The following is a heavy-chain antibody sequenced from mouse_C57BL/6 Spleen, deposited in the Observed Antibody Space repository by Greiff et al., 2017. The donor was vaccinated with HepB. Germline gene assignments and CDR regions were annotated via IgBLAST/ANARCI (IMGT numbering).Heavy chain of an antibody. CDR3: AKYGLTGYFDV. D-gene: IGHD1-1*02. CDR2: ISSGSSTI. J-gene: IGHJ1*03. Sequence: EVQLVESGGGLVKPGGSLKLSCAASGFTFSDYGMHWVRQAPEKGLEWVAYISSGSSTIYYADTVKGRFTISRDNAKNTLFLQMTSLRSEDTAMYYCAKYGLTGYFDVWGTGTTVTVSS. V-gene: IGHV5-17*01. CDR1: GFTFSDYG.